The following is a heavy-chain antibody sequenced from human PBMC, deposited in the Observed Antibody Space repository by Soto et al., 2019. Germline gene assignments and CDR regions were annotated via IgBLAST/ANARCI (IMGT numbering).Heavy chain of an antibody. CDR1: GYTFSSYD. D-gene: IGHD2-8*01. V-gene: IGHV1-8*01. J-gene: IGHJ6*02. CDR3: ARIRVMAYYHAMDV. CDR2: MNPNFGDT. Sequence: ASVKVSCKAPGYTFSSYDINWVRQAPGQGLEWMGWMNPNFGDTDYAQKFQGRVTMTRNTSISTAYMELGSLRSEDTAVYYCARIRVMAYYHAMDVWGQGTTVTVSS.